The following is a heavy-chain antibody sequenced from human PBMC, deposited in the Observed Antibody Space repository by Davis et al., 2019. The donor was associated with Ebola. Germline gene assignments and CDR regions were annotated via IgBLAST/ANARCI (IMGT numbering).Heavy chain of an antibody. D-gene: IGHD2-2*01. CDR3: AREIGVAVPGVMKDAFDI. CDR2: VSGNNGKT. Sequence: ASVKVSCKASGYTFTSYGISWVRQAPGQGLEWMGWVSGNNGKTDYAQKFQGRVTMTTDTSTSTAYMELRSLTSDDTAVYYCAREIGVAVPGVMKDAFDIWGQGTVVTVSS. CDR1: GYTFTSYG. J-gene: IGHJ3*02. V-gene: IGHV1-18*01.